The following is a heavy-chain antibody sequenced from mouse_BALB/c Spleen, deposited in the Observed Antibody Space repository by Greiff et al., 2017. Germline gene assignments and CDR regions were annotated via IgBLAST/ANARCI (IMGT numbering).Heavy chain of an antibody. Sequence: QVQLQQPGAELVKPGASVKMSCKASGYTFTSYNMHWVKQTPGQGLEWIGAIYPGNGDTSYNQKFKGKATLTADKSSSTAYMQLSSLTSEDSAVYYCARSPTMIKGLFAYWGQGTLVTVSA. CDR2: IYPGNGDT. CDR1: GYTFTSYN. CDR3: ARSPTMIKGLFAY. J-gene: IGHJ3*01. D-gene: IGHD2-4*01. V-gene: IGHV1-12*01.